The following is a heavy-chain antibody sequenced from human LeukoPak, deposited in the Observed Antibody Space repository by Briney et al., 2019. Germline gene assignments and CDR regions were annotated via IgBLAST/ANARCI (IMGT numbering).Heavy chain of an antibody. V-gene: IGHV4-4*09. J-gene: IGHJ6*03. CDR1: GGSISSYY. Sequence: SETLSLTCTVSGGSISSYYWSWIRQPPGKGLEWIWYIYTSGSTNYNPSLKSRFTISIDTSKNQFSLNLSSVTAADTAVYYCARLTSGYSSSWYPGYFYYYMDVWGKGTTVTVSS. CDR3: ARLTSGYSSSWYPGYFYYYMDV. CDR2: IYTSGST. D-gene: IGHD6-13*01.